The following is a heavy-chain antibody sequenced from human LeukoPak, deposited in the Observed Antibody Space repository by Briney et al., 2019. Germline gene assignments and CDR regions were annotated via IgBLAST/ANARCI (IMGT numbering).Heavy chain of an antibody. V-gene: IGHV3-7*01. CDR3: ARDCYVSTSSPLGY. CDR1: GFTFSSYW. D-gene: IGHD2-2*01. CDR2: IKQDGSEK. J-gene: IGHJ4*02. Sequence: PGGSLRLSCAASGFTFSSYWMGWVRQAPGKGLEWVANIKQDGSEKYYVDSVKGRFTISRDNAKNSLYLQMNSLRAEDTAVYYCARDCYVSTSSPLGYWGQGTLVTVSS.